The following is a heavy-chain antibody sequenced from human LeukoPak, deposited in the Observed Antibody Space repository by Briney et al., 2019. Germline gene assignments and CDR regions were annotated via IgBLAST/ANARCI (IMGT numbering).Heavy chain of an antibody. CDR2: VSAYNGNT. Sequence: ASVKVSCKASGYTFTNFGISWVRQAPGQGLEWMGWVSAYNGNTDYAQKLQGRVSMTTDTSTNTAYMELRSLRSDDTAVYYCARDGNPPYGDYDYWGQGTLVTVSS. CDR1: GYTFTNFG. V-gene: IGHV1-18*01. J-gene: IGHJ4*02. CDR3: ARDGNPPYGDYDY. D-gene: IGHD4-17*01.